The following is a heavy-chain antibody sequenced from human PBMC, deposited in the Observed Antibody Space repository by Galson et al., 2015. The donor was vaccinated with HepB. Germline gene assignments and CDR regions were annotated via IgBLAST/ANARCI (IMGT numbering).Heavy chain of an antibody. D-gene: IGHD4-11*01. Sequence: QSGAEVKKPGESLRISCKGSGYSLTSYWISWVRQMPGKGLEWMGRIDPSDSYTNYSPSFQGHVTISADKSISTAYLQWSSLKASDTAMYYCARHGTVTTLGNWFDPWGQGTLVTVSS. CDR2: IDPSDSYT. V-gene: IGHV5-10-1*01. CDR1: GYSLTSYW. J-gene: IGHJ5*02. CDR3: ARHGTVTTLGNWFDP.